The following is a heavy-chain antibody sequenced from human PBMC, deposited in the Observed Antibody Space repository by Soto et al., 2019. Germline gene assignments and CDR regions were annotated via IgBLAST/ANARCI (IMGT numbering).Heavy chain of an antibody. Sequence: QVQLVQSGAEVKKPGASVKVSCKASGYTFTGYYMHWVRQAPGQGLEWMGWINPNSGGTNYAQKFQGRVTMTRDTSIRTAYMELSRLRSDDTAVYYCARSNIVVVPAPTFDPWGQGTLVTVSS. D-gene: IGHD2-2*01. V-gene: IGHV1-2*02. CDR3: ARSNIVVVPAPTFDP. J-gene: IGHJ5*02. CDR1: GYTFTGYY. CDR2: INPNSGGT.